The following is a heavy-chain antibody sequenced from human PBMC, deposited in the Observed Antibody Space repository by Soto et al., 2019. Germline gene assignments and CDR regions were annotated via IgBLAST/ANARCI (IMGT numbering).Heavy chain of an antibody. CDR2: INPKNDNT. D-gene: IGHD2-8*01. J-gene: IGHJ4*02. CDR3: ATGASSYGY. CDR1: GYTFTTAD. V-gene: IGHV1-8*01. Sequence: QVQLVQSGAEVKKPGASVKVSCKASGYTFTTADINWVRQTTGQGLEWMGWINPKNDNTGYDEKFQGRVTMTQDTSISTAYLELSSLRSDDTAVYYCATGASSYGYWGQGTLVTVSS.